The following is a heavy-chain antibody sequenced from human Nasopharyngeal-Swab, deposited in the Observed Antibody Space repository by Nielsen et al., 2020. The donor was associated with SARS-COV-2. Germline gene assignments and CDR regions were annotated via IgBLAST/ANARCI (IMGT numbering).Heavy chain of an antibody. CDR3: AKDIGRSTDRYYHFFGLDV. D-gene: IGHD3-10*01. Sequence: GESLKISCAASGFTFSSYAINWVRQAPGKGLEWVSAISGSGSSTSYADSVKGRFTISRDNSKDTVFVQLNRLRDEDTAVYYCAKDIGRSTDRYYHFFGLDVWGQGTAVTVSS. CDR1: GFTFSSYA. CDR2: ISGSGSST. J-gene: IGHJ6*02. V-gene: IGHV3-23*01.